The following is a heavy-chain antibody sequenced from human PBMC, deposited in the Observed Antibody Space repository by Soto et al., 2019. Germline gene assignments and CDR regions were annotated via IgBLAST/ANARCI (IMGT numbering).Heavy chain of an antibody. V-gene: IGHV4-34*01. CDR3: ARKLEASVRHVEWFSYKWFDP. D-gene: IGHD3-9*01. J-gene: IGHJ5*02. Sequence: SETLSLTCDVHGDSLSGYAWSWIRQPPGKGLEWIGEITFRGVTNYHPPLKSRVSMSVDTSKNRISLNVPSVTAADTALYFCARKLEASVRHVEWFSYKWFDPWGPGTLVTVSS. CDR1: GDSLSGYA. CDR2: ITFRGVT.